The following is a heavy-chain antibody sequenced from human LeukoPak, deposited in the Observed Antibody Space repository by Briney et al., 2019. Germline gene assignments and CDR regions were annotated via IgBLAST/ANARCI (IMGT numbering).Heavy chain of an antibody. Sequence: SETLPLTCTVSGGSISRYYWIWIRQPAGKGLEYIGRIYSSGSTNYNPSLKSRVTMSVDTSKNQFSLKLSSVTAADTAMYYCARAYCSSTSCYTSSTRYYYYMDVWGKGTTVTVSS. J-gene: IGHJ6*03. V-gene: IGHV4-4*07. CDR1: GGSISRYY. D-gene: IGHD2-2*02. CDR2: IYSSGST. CDR3: ARAYCSSTSCYTSSTRYYYYMDV.